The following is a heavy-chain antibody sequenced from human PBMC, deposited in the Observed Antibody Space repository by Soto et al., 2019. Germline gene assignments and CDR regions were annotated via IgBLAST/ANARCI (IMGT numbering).Heavy chain of an antibody. CDR2: ISWNSGSI. CDR1: GFTVSSNY. J-gene: IGHJ3*02. CDR3: AKVPYSGSYYVADAFDI. D-gene: IGHD1-26*01. V-gene: IGHV3-9*01. Sequence: GGSLRLSCAASGFTVSSNYMHWVRQAPGKGLEWVSGISWNSGSIGYADSVKGRFTISRDNAKNSLYLQMNSLRAEDTALYYCAKVPYSGSYYVADAFDIWGQGTMVTVSS.